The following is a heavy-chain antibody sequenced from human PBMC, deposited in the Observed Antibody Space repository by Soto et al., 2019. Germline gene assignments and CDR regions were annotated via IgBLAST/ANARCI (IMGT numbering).Heavy chain of an antibody. CDR3: ARDRSNSPDYFDY. Sequence: SETLSLTCTVSGGTISSDDYYWSWIRQPPGKGLEWIGYIYYNGRTDYNPSLKSRVIISIDTSKNQFSLNLNSVSAADTAVYYCARDRSNSPDYFDYWGQGTLVTVSS. V-gene: IGHV4-30-4*01. CDR2: IYYNGRT. J-gene: IGHJ4*02. D-gene: IGHD6-6*01. CDR1: GGTISSDDYY.